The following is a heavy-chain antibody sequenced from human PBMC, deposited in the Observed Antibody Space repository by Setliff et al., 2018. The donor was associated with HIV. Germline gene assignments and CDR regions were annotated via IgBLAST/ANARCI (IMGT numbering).Heavy chain of an antibody. CDR3: VKDRGSGSFAFDI. J-gene: IGHJ3*02. CDR2: ISYDGSNK. V-gene: IGHV3-30-3*01. Sequence: GGSLRLSCEASGFTFSSFAMHWVRQAPGKGLEWVAAISYDGSNKYYADSVKGRFTISRDNPKKTVYLQINSLRVEDTAVYYCVKDRGSGSFAFDIWGQGTMVTV. D-gene: IGHD1-26*01. CDR1: GFTFSSFA.